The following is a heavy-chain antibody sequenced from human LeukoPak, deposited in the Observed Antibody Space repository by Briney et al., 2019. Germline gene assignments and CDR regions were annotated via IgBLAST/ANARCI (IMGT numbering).Heavy chain of an antibody. CDR2: IIPILGIA. CDR1: GGTFSSYA. V-gene: IGHV1-69*04. J-gene: IGHJ4*02. D-gene: IGHD4-17*01. Sequence: ASVKVSFKASGGTFSSYAISWVRQAPGQGLEWMGRIIPILGIANYAQKFQGRVTITADKSTSTAYMELSSLRSEDTAVYYCATHTRTVTEFDYWGQGTLVTVSS. CDR3: ATHTRTVTEFDY.